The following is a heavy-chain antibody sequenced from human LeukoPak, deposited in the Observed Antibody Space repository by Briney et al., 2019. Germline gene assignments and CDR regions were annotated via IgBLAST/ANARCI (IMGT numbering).Heavy chain of an antibody. CDR1: GYTLTELS. V-gene: IGHV1-24*01. CDR2: FDPEDGET. J-gene: IGHJ4*02. CDR3: ATRHYYYDSSGYYH. D-gene: IGHD3-22*01. Sequence: ASVKVSCKVSGYTLTELSMHWVRQAPGKGLEWMGGFDPEDGETIYAQKFQGRVTMTEDTSTDTAYMELSSLRSEDTAVYYCATRHYYYDSSGYYHWGQGTLVTVSS.